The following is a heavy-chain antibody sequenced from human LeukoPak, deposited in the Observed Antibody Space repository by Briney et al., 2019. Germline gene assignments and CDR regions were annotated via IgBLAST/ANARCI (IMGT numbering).Heavy chain of an antibody. CDR2: IKQDGSVE. J-gene: IGHJ4*02. Sequence: GGSLRLSCAASGFTFENYWMSWVRQVPRKGPEWVANIKQDGSVEHYLDSVKGRFTISKDNAKNSLFLQMDSLIAEDTAVYYCARWAGVTDQWGQGTLVTVSS. CDR3: ARWAGVTDQ. CDR1: GFTFENYW. V-gene: IGHV3-7*01. D-gene: IGHD5-18*01.